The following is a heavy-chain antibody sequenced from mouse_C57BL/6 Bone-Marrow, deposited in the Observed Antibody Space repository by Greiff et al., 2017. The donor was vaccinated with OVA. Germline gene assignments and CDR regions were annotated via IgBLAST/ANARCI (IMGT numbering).Heavy chain of an antibody. V-gene: IGHV14-4*01. D-gene: IGHD6-1*01. CDR1: GFNIKDDY. J-gene: IGHJ2*01. Sequence: VQLKQSGAELVRPGASVKLSCTASGFNIKDDYMHWVKQRPEQGLEWIGWIDPENGDTEYASKFQGKATITADTSSNTAYLQLSSLTSEDTAVYYCTTWQLDDWGKGTTLTVSS. CDR3: TTWQLDD. CDR2: IDPENGDT.